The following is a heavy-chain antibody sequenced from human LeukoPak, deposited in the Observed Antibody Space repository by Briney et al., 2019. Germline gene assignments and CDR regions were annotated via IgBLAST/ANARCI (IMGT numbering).Heavy chain of an antibody. CDR2: IYYSGST. V-gene: IGHV4-59*01. Sequence: SETLSLTCTVSGGSISSYYWSWIRQPPGKGLEWIGYIYYSGSTNYNPSLKSRVTISVDTSKNQFSLKLSSVTAADTAVYYCARVKVVRGVSFDYWGQGTLVTVSS. J-gene: IGHJ4*02. CDR3: ARVKVVRGVSFDY. CDR1: GGSISSYY. D-gene: IGHD3-10*01.